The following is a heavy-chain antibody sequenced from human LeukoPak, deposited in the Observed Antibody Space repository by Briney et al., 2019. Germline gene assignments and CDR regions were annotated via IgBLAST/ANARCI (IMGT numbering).Heavy chain of an antibody. Sequence: PGGSLRLSCAASGFTFSSYWMHWVRQAPGKGLVWVSRINSDGSSTSYADSVKGRFTISRDNAKNTLYLQMNSLRAEDTALYHCARDKHGSGSYFTYYFDYWGQGTLVTVSS. CDR2: INSDGSST. V-gene: IGHV3-74*01. J-gene: IGHJ4*02. CDR3: ARDKHGSGSYFTYYFDY. CDR1: GFTFSSYW. D-gene: IGHD3-10*01.